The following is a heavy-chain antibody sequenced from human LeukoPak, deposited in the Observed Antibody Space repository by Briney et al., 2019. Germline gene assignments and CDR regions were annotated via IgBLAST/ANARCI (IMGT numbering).Heavy chain of an antibody. Sequence: GGSLRLSCAASGFTLSDRYPGCVRQAPGKGLEWVSAISGSGGSTYYADSVKGRFTISRDNSKNTLYLQMNSLRAEDTAVYYCAKVPGIIDYFDYWGQGTLVTVSS. D-gene: IGHD3-10*01. CDR3: AKVPGIIDYFDY. CDR2: ISGSGGST. V-gene: IGHV3-23*01. CDR1: GFTLSDRY. J-gene: IGHJ4*02.